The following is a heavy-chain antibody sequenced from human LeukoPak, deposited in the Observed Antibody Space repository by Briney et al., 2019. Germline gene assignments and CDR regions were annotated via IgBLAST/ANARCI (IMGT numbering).Heavy chain of an antibody. CDR2: IKQDGSEK. Sequence: GGSLRLSCAASGFTFSSYWMSWVRQAPGKGLEWVANIKQDGSEKYYVDSVKGRFTISRDNAKNSLYLQMNSLRAEDTAVYYCARDGATRWELNPYNWFDPWGQGTLVTVSS. V-gene: IGHV3-7*01. CDR1: GFTFSSYW. J-gene: IGHJ5*02. CDR3: ARDGATRWELNPYNWFDP. D-gene: IGHD1-26*01.